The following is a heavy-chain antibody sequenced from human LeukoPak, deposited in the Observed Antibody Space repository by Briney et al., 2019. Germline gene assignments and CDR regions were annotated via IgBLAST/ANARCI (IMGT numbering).Heavy chain of an antibody. CDR2: IVVGSGYT. D-gene: IGHD3-16*01. Sequence: SVKASCKASGLTFTSSAMQWVRQARGQRLEWIGWIVVGSGYTNYAQKFQERVTVTRAMSTSTAYMELSSLRSEDTAVYYCAADTYGRDAFDIWGQGTMVTVSS. J-gene: IGHJ3*02. CDR3: AADTYGRDAFDI. CDR1: GLTFTSSA. V-gene: IGHV1-58*02.